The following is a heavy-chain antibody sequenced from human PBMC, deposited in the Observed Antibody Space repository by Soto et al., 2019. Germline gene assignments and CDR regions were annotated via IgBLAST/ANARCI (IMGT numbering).Heavy chain of an antibody. J-gene: IGHJ6*02. D-gene: IGHD6-19*01. V-gene: IGHV1-69*13. CDR2: IIPIFGTA. CDR1: GGTFSSYA. CDR3: ARSAVAGTIRYYYYGMDV. Sequence: SVKVSCKASGGTFSSYAISWVRQAPGQGLEWMGGIIPIFGTANYAQKFQGRVTITADESTSTAYMELSSLRSEDTAVYYCARSAVAGTIRYYYYGMDVWGQGTTVTVSS.